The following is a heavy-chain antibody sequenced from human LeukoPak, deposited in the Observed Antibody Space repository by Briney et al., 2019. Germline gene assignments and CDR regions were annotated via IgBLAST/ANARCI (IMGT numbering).Heavy chain of an antibody. J-gene: IGHJ4*02. CDR3: ARDKVVTFGASGGASY. CDR2: ISTSSSTI. CDR1: GFSFSIYS. V-gene: IGHV3-48*04. Sequence: GGSLRLSCAASGFSFSIYSMDWVRQAPGKGLEWVSYISTSSSTIYYADSVKGRFTISRDNAKNSLYLQMNSLRAEDTAVYYCARDKVVTFGASGGASYWGQGTLVTVSS. D-gene: IGHD3-16*01.